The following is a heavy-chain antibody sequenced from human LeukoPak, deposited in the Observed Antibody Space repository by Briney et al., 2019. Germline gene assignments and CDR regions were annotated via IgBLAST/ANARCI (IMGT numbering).Heavy chain of an antibody. CDR2: INPGDSDT. CDR3: ATVPRIPAVGNTEYFRH. J-gene: IGHJ1*01. D-gene: IGHD6-13*01. V-gene: IGHV5-51*01. Sequence: GESLKISCKGSGYSFTSYWIGWERQMPGKGLEWMGIINPGDSDTRYSPSFQGQVTISVDKSISTAYLQWSSLKAPDTAMYFCATVPRIPAVGNTEYFRHWGQGTLVTVSS. CDR1: GYSFTSYW.